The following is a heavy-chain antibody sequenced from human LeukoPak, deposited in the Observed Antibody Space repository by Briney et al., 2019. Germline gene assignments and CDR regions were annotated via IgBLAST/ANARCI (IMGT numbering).Heavy chain of an antibody. CDR2: ISGSASST. CDR3: AKSGLYSSGP. Sequence: PGGSLRLSCAASGFTFSSYAMSWVRQAPGKGLEWVSTISGSASSTYYADSVEGRFTISRDNSKNTLCLQMNSLRAEDTAEYYCAKSGLYSSGPWGQGTLVTVSS. D-gene: IGHD6-19*01. CDR1: GFTFSSYA. J-gene: IGHJ5*02. V-gene: IGHV3-23*01.